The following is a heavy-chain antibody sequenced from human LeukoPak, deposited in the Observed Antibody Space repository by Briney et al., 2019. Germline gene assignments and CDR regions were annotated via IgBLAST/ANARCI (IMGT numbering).Heavy chain of an antibody. J-gene: IGHJ3*02. CDR3: ARGARSAFDI. V-gene: IGHV6-1*01. CDR1: GDSVFSNSVA. CDR2: TYYRSKWYN. Sequence: SQTLSLTCAISGDSVFSNSVAWNGIRQSPSRGLEWLGRTYYRSKWYNDYAVSVKSRITINPDTSKNQFSLQLNSVTPEDTAVYYCARGARSAFDIRGQGTMVTVSS.